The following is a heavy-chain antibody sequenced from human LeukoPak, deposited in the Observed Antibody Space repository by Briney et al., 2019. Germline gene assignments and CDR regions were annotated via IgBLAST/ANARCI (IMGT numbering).Heavy chain of an antibody. J-gene: IGHJ4*02. Sequence: PSQTLSLTCTVSGGSISSGDYYWGWIRQPPGKGLEWIGSIYYSGSTYYNPSLKSRVTISVDTSKNQFSLKLCSVTAADTAVYYCAQHLGGFGELYHSDYWGQGTLVTVSS. CDR3: AQHLGGFGELYHSDY. CDR2: IYYSGST. V-gene: IGHV4-39*07. CDR1: GGSISSGDYY. D-gene: IGHD3-10*01.